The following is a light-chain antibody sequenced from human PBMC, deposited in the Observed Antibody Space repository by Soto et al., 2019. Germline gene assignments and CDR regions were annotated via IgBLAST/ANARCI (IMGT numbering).Light chain of an antibody. V-gene: IGKV3-15*01. CDR1: QSVGSN. J-gene: IGKJ3*01. Sequence: EIVMTQSPATLSVSPGERATLSCRASQSVGSNLAWYQQKPGQAPRLLIYGASTRATGIPDRFSGSGSVTEFTLTISSLQSEDFAVYYCQQYTNWPDFTFGPGTKVDVK. CDR2: GAS. CDR3: QQYTNWPDFT.